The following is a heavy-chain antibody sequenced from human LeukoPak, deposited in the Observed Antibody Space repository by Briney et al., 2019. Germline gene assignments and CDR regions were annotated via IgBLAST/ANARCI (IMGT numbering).Heavy chain of an antibody. CDR3: ARGGEGLSYPHAFDI. D-gene: IGHD2-21*01. V-gene: IGHV4-4*07. CDR1: GDSISNYW. J-gene: IGHJ3*02. Sequence: SETLSLTCTVSGDSISNYWWNWIRQPAGKGLEWIGRIYSRGSTNYNPSLKSRVTMSVDASKNYFSLRLSSVTAADTAVYFCARGGEGLSYPHAFDIWGQGTMVTVSS. CDR2: IYSRGST.